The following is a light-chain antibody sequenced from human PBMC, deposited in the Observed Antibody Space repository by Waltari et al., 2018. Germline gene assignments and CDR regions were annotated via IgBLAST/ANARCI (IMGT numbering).Light chain of an antibody. V-gene: IGKV3-11*01. Sequence: EVVLTQSPATLSLSPGERATLSRRARQSVSYYLAWYQQKPGQAPTLLVYDASNRATGSPAMFSGSGSGTDFTLTISSLEPEDFAVYYCQQRTNWPLTFGGGTKVEI. J-gene: IGKJ4*01. CDR1: QSVSYY. CDR2: DAS. CDR3: QQRTNWPLT.